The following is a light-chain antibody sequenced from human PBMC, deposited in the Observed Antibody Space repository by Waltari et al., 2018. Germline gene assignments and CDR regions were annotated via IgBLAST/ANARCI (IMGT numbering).Light chain of an antibody. Sequence: QSVLTQPPSASGTPGPRVTISCSGSSSNIGSNTANWYQQLPGTAPKLLIYSNNQRPSGVPDRFSGSKSGTSASLAISGLQSEDEADYYCAAWDDSLNGRVFGGGTKLTVL. CDR3: AAWDDSLNGRV. CDR2: SNN. J-gene: IGLJ3*02. V-gene: IGLV1-44*01. CDR1: SSNIGSNT.